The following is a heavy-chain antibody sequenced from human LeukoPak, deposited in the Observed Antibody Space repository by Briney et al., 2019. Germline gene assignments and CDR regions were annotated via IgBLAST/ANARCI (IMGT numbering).Heavy chain of an antibody. CDR3: ATRQLRYFDWLGAFDY. CDR2: INPSGGST. J-gene: IGHJ4*02. D-gene: IGHD3-9*01. CDR1: GYTFTSYY. Sequence: ASVKVSCKASGYTFTSYYMHWVRQAPGQGLEWMGIINPSGGSTSYAQKFQGRVAMTRDMSTSTVYMELSSLRSEDTAVYYCATRQLRYFDWLGAFDYWGQGTLVTVSS. V-gene: IGHV1-46*01.